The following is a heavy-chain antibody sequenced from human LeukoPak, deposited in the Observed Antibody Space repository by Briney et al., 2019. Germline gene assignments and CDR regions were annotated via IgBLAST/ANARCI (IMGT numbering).Heavy chain of an antibody. D-gene: IGHD3-22*01. CDR1: GASISGYY. CDR3: ARVLLSSGSST. CDR2: VYYSGIT. Sequence: SETLSFTCSVSGASISGYYYNWIRQPPGKGLEWIGYVYYSGITNFNPSLKSRVTMSVDTSKNQFSLKVSSVTAADTAAYYCARVLLSSGSSTWGQGTLVTVSS. J-gene: IGHJ5*02. V-gene: IGHV4-59*01.